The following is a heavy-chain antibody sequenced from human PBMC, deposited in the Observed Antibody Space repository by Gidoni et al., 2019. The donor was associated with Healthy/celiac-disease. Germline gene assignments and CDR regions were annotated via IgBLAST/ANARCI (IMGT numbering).Heavy chain of an antibody. J-gene: IGHJ4*02. D-gene: IGHD6-6*01. Sequence: QVQLVQSGAEVKKPGSSVKVSCQASGGNFSSYAISWVRLAPGPGLEWMGGIIPILGTANYAQKFQGRVKITADESTSTAYMELSSLRSEDTAVYYCAGSIAALPDYWGQGTLVTVSA. CDR3: AGSIAALPDY. CDR1: GGNFSSYA. V-gene: IGHV1-69*01. CDR2: IIPILGTA.